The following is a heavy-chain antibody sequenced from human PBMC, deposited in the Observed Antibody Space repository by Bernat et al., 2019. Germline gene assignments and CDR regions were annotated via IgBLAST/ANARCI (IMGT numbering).Heavy chain of an antibody. J-gene: IGHJ4*02. V-gene: IGHV3-30*18. CDR2: ISYDGSNK. CDR3: AKGSRGSYTVYFDY. D-gene: IGHD1-26*01. CDR1: GFTFSSYG. Sequence: QVQLVESGGGVVQPGRSLRLSCAASGFTFSSYGMHWVRQAPGKGLEWVAVISYDGSNKYYADSVKGRFTISRDNSKNTLYLQMNSLRAEDTAVYYCAKGSRGSYTVYFDYWGQGTLVTVSS.